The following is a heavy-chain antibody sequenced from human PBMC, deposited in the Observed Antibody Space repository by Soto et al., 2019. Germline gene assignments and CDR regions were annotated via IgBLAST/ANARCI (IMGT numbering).Heavy chain of an antibody. CDR1: GFTFSTYW. CDR2: IDPDGSQK. CDR3: ARDMGPSGAYRY. V-gene: IGHV3-7*03. Sequence: EVQLVDSGGDLVQPGGSLRLSCAASGFTFSTYWMSWVRQAPGKGLEWVANIDPDGSQKYYVDSVKGRFTISRDNAKNSLYLQMNSLRAEDTAVYYCARDMGPSGAYRYWGQGTLVTVSS. D-gene: IGHD1-26*01. J-gene: IGHJ4*02.